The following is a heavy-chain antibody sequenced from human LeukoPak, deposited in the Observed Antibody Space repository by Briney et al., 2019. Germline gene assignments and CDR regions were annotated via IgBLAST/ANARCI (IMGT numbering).Heavy chain of an antibody. J-gene: IGHJ4*02. V-gene: IGHV1-69*06. CDR3: ARVPVGYCSGGSCFTSYYFDY. CDR2: IIPIFGTA. D-gene: IGHD2-15*01. CDR1: GGTFSSYA. Sequence: SVKVSCKASGGTFSSYAISWVRQAPGQGLEWMGRIIPIFGTANYAQKFQGRVTITADKSTSTAYMELSSLRSEDTAVYYCARVPVGYCSGGSCFTSYYFDYWGQGTLVTVSS.